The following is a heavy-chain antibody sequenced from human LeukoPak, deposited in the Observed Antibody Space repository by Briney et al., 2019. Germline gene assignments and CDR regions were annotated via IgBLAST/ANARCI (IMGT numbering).Heavy chain of an antibody. D-gene: IGHD5-18*01. V-gene: IGHV3-23*01. J-gene: IGHJ4*02. Sequence: PGGSLRLSCAASGVTFSSYAMNWVRQAPGKGLEWVSSISGGSNNINYAGSVKGRFTISRDNSKNTLSLQINSLRAEDTAVYYCAKGIELWLTYFDHWGQGTLVTASS. CDR2: ISGGSNNI. CDR1: GVTFSSYA. CDR3: AKGIELWLTYFDH.